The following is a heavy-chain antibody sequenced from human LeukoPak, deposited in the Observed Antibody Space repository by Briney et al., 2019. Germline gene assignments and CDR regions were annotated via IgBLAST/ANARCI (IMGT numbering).Heavy chain of an antibody. D-gene: IGHD1-26*01. J-gene: IGHJ4*02. CDR1: GGSISSSSFY. CDR3: AKTISLAQWELRRDPFDY. CDR2: IFYSGGT. V-gene: IGHV4-39*01. Sequence: SETLSLTCTVSGGSISSSSFYWGWIRQPPGKGLEWIGTIFYSGGTYYNPSLKSRVAVSVDTSKNQFSLKLSSVTAAATAVYYCAKTISLAQWELRRDPFDYWGQGTLVTVSS.